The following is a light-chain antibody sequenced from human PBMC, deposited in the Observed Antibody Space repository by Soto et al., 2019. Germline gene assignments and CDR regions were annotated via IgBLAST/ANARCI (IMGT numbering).Light chain of an antibody. Sequence: EIVLTQSPGTLSLSPGERATLSCRASQSVSSSFVAWFQQKAGQAPRLLIYGTSSRATGIPDRFSGSGSGTDFTLTINRLEPEDFAVYFCQHFGSSPPVIFGQGTKVDIK. V-gene: IGKV3-20*01. CDR3: QHFGSSPPVI. CDR1: QSVSSSF. CDR2: GTS. J-gene: IGKJ1*01.